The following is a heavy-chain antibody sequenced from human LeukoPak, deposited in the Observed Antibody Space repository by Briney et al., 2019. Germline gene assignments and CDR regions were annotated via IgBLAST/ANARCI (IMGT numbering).Heavy chain of an antibody. D-gene: IGHD3-16*01. Sequence: GGSLRLSCAASGFTFSSYSMNWVRQAPGKGLEWVSSISSSSSYIYYADSVKGRFTISRDNAKNSLYLQMNSLRAEDTAVYYCARDLTFGGDPYYFDYWGRGTLVTVSS. J-gene: IGHJ4*02. CDR2: ISSSSSYI. CDR3: ARDLTFGGDPYYFDY. CDR1: GFTFSSYS. V-gene: IGHV3-21*01.